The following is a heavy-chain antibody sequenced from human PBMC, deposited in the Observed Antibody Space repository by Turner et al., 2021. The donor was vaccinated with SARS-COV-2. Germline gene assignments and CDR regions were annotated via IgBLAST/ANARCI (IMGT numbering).Heavy chain of an antibody. CDR3: ARGYSSGWYQRGAFDI. CDR1: GFTFSSQS. D-gene: IGHD6-19*01. Sequence: LMESGGGLFQPGDSLRLPCSASGFTFSSQSMHWVRQAPGKGLEYVAAIGPNGNGPYYADSVKGRFTISRDNSKNAIYLQMSSLRADDTAVYYGARGYSSGWYQRGAFDIWGQGTMVTVSS. CDR2: IGPNGNGP. V-gene: IGHV3-64D*06. J-gene: IGHJ3*02.